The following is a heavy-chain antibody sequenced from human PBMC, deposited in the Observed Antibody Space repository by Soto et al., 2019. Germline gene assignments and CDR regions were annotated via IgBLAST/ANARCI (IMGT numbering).Heavy chain of an antibody. J-gene: IGHJ4*02. V-gene: IGHV4-31*03. CDR1: GGSISSGGYY. CDR3: ARGPRDVYYYDSSGYYLDY. CDR2: IYYSGST. Sequence: QVQLQESGPGLVKPSQTLSLTCTVSGGSISSGGYYWSWIRQHPGKGLEWIGYIYYSGSTYYNPSLQSRVTISVDTSKNQFSLKLSSVTAADTAVYYCARGPRDVYYYDSSGYYLDYWGQGTLVTVSS. D-gene: IGHD3-22*01.